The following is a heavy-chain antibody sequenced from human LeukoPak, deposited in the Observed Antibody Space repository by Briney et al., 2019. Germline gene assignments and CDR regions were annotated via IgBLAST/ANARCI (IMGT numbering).Heavy chain of an antibody. V-gene: IGHV4-4*07. J-gene: IGHJ5*02. CDR2: IYTSGST. Sequence: SETRSLTWTVAAPSISSYYWSWIRQPAGKGLEWIGRIYTSGSTNYNPSLKSRVTMSVDTSKNQFSLKLSSVTAADTAVYYCARDRRDGYTNWFDPWGQGTLVTVSS. CDR3: ARDRRDGYTNWFDP. CDR1: APSISSYY. D-gene: IGHD5-24*01.